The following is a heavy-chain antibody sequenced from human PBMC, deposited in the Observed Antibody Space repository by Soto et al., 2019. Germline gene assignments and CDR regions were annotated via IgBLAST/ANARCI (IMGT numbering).Heavy chain of an antibody. CDR2: IVVGSGNT. CDR1: GFTFTSSA. CDR3: AAEEYYYDSSGSPFDY. Sequence: QMQLVQSGPEVKKPGTSVKVSCKASGFTFTSSAVQWVRQARGQRLEWIGWIVVGSGNTNYAQKFQERVTITRDMSTSTAYMELSSLRSEDTAVYYCAAEEYYYDSSGSPFDYWGQGTLVTVSS. J-gene: IGHJ4*02. V-gene: IGHV1-58*01. D-gene: IGHD3-22*01.